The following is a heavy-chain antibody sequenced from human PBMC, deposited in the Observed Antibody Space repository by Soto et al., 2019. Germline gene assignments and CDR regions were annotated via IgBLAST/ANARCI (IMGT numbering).Heavy chain of an antibody. CDR1: GYSFRSYG. CDR2: VSGYNYNT. D-gene: IGHD2-8*01. Sequence: QVQLEQSGPEVKKSGASVKVSCKASGYSFRSYGINWVRQAPGQGLEWIGWVSGYNYNTKYAQKLQGRITVTTDTSTNTAYMELRSLRSDDTAVYYCGRASSMLGAGGSESWGRGTLVTVSS. CDR3: GRASSMLGAGGSES. V-gene: IGHV1-18*01. J-gene: IGHJ5*01.